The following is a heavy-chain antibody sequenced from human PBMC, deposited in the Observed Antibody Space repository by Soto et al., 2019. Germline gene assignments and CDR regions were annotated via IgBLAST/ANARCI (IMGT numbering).Heavy chain of an antibody. J-gene: IGHJ6*03. CDR1: GYSFTSYW. CDR3: ARHTRRGYCSGGSCYRSYYYYYMDV. D-gene: IGHD2-15*01. V-gene: IGHV5-51*01. CDR2: IYPGDSDT. Sequence: GESLKISCKGSGYSFTSYWIGWVRQMPGKGLEWMGIIYPGDSDTRYSPSFQGQVTISADKSISTAYLQWSSLKASDTAMYYCARHTRRGYCSGGSCYRSYYYYYMDVWGKGTTVTVSS.